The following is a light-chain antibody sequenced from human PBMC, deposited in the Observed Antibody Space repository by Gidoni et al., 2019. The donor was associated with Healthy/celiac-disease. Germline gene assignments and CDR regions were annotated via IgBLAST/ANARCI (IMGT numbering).Light chain of an antibody. CDR1: QDISNY. CDR3: QQYDNLPLT. V-gene: IGKV1-33*01. Sequence: DIQMTQSPSSLSASVGDRVTITCHASQDISNYLNWYQQKPEKAPKLLFYDASNLETGVPSRFSGSGSVTDFTFTISSLQPEDIATYYCQQYDNLPLTFGGGTKVEIK. CDR2: DAS. J-gene: IGKJ4*01.